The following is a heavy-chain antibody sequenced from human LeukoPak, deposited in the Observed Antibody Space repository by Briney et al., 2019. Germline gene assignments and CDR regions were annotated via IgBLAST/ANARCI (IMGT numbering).Heavy chain of an antibody. CDR2: ISSSSSYI. J-gene: IGHJ4*02. V-gene: IGHV3-21*01. CDR1: GFTVSGDY. D-gene: IGHD6-13*01. CDR3: ARASSSSWYYFDY. Sequence: GGSLRLSCAASGFTVSGDYMSWVRQAPGKGLEWVSSISSSSSYIYYADSVKGRFTISRDNAKNSLYLQMNSLRAEDTAVYYCARASSSSWYYFDYWGQGTLVTVSS.